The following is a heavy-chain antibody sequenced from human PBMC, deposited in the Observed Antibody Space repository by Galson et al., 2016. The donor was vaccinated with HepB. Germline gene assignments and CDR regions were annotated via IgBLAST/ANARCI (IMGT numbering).Heavy chain of an antibody. CDR1: GFTFSDYH. Sequence: SLRLSCAASGFTFSDYHMSWIRQAPGKGLEWVSYISTSGKTIYYADSVQGRFTTSRDNAKNSLYLQMNSLRVEDTAVYYCAREGGYSAYDVDGGDVWGQGTTVTVSS. V-gene: IGHV3-11*01. J-gene: IGHJ6*02. D-gene: IGHD5-12*01. CDR3: AREGGYSAYDVDGGDV. CDR2: ISTSGKTI.